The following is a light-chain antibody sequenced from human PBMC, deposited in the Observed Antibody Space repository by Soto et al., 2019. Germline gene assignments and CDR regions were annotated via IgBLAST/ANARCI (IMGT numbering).Light chain of an antibody. J-gene: IGKJ5*01. CDR1: QSISSY. CDR2: DAS. Sequence: EIVLTQSPVTLSLSPGERATLSCRASQSISSYLAWYQQKPGQAPRLLIYDASNRATGIPARFSGSGSGTDFTLTISSLDPEDVAVYYCQQRFNWQVTFGQGTRLDIK. CDR3: QQRFNWQVT. V-gene: IGKV3-11*01.